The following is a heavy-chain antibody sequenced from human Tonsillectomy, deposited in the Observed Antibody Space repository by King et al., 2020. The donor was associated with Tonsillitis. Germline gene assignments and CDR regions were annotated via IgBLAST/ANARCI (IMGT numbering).Heavy chain of an antibody. D-gene: IGHD6-6*01. CDR3: AKANSSSSSLYFDY. V-gene: IGHV3-30*18. CDR1: GFTFSSHG. J-gene: IGHJ4*02. CDR2: VSYDGNKG. Sequence: VQLVESGGGVVQPGRSLRLSCAASGFTFSSHGMYWVRQAPDKRLEWVAVVSYDGNKGYYADSVKGRFTISRDNSKNMVYLQMNSLRAEDTAVYYCAKANSSSSSLYFDYWGQGTLVTVSP.